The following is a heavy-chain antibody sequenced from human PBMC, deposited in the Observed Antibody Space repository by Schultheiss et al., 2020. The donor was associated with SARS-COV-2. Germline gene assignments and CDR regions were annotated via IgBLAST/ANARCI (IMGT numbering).Heavy chain of an antibody. CDR2: IYHSGST. V-gene: IGHV4-4*02. D-gene: IGHD1-26*01. CDR3: ARQRTSGRNFDY. Sequence: GSLRLSCAVSGGSISSSNWWSWVRQPPGKGLEWIGEIYHSGSTNYNPSLKSRVTISVDKSKNQFSLKLSSVTAADTAVYYCARQRTSGRNFDYWGQGTLVTVSS. J-gene: IGHJ4*02. CDR1: GGSISSSNW.